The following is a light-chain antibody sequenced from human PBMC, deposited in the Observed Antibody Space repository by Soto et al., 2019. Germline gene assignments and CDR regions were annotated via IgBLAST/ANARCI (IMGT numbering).Light chain of an antibody. CDR2: GAS. J-gene: IGKJ4*01. CDR1: QSISDY. CDR3: QQFNAYPLT. Sequence: DIQLNQSPSFLSASVGDSVTISCRASQSISDYLAWYQQKPGKAPKLLIYGASTLQSGVPSRFSGSASGTEFTLTISSLQPEDFATYFCQQFNAYPLTFGGGTKLEIK. V-gene: IGKV1-9*01.